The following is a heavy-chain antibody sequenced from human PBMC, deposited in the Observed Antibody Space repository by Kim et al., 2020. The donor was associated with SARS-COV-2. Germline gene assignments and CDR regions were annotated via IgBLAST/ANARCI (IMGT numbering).Heavy chain of an antibody. J-gene: IGHJ4*02. D-gene: IGHD3-16*02. CDR3: AKDTNVWGSYRYMSFDY. V-gene: IGHV3-23*01. Sequence: KGRFTISRDNSKNTLYLQMNSLRAEDTAVYYCAKDTNVWGSYRYMSFDYWGQGTLVTVSS.